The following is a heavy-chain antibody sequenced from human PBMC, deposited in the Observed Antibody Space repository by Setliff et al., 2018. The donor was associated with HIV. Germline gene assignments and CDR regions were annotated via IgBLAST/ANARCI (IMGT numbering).Heavy chain of an antibody. CDR3: AKDPRAAVATICDY. CDR1: GFTFSGYA. CDR2: ISGSGGST. V-gene: IGHV3-23*01. D-gene: IGHD5-12*01. Sequence: PGGSLRLSCAASGFTFSGYAMSWVRQAPGKGLEWVSAISGSGGSTYYADSVKGRFTISRDNSKNTLYLQMNSLRAEDTAVYYCAKDPRAAVATICDYWGQGTLVTVSS. J-gene: IGHJ4*02.